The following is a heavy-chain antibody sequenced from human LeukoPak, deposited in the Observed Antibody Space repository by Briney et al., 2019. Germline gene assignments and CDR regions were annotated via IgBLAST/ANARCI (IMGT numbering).Heavy chain of an antibody. CDR2: IYYSGST. J-gene: IGHJ4*02. D-gene: IGHD6-13*01. Sequence: PSESLSLTCTVSGGSISSYYWSWIRQPPGKGLECIGYIYYSGSTNYNPSLKSRVTISVDTSKNQFSLKLSSVTAADTAVYYCARVGPQQLGDSFDYWGQGTLVTVSS. CDR1: GGSISSYY. CDR3: ARVGPQQLGDSFDY. V-gene: IGHV4-59*01.